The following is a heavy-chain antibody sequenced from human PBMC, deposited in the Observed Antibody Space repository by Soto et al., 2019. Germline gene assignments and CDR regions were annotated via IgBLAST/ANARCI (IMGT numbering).Heavy chain of an antibody. CDR1: GGSISTYY. CDR2: ISYGGSI. Sequence: SETLSLTCTVPGGSISTYYWSWIRQPPGKGLEWLAYISYGGSINYNPSLKSRVTISVDVSKNQFSLKLTSVTAADTAVYYCAREPKVTAHHAAFDIWGQGTGVTVSS. J-gene: IGHJ3*02. V-gene: IGHV4-59*01. D-gene: IGHD2-21*02. CDR3: AREPKVTAHHAAFDI.